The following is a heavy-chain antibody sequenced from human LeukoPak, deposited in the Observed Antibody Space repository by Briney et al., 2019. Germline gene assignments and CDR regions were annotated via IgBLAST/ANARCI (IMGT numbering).Heavy chain of an antibody. V-gene: IGHV4-39*07. Sequence: SETLSLTCTVSGTSISNKDYYWGGIRQPPGKGLEWIGYIYHSGSTYYNPSLKSRVTISVDRSKNQFSLKLSSVTAADTAVYYCARAEQRMPFDYWGQGTLVTVSS. CDR1: GTSISNKDYY. J-gene: IGHJ4*02. CDR3: ARAEQRMPFDY. D-gene: IGHD6-25*01. CDR2: IYHSGST.